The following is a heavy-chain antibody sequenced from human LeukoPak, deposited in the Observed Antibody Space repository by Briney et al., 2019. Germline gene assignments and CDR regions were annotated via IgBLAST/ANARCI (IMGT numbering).Heavy chain of an antibody. V-gene: IGHV3-53*01. D-gene: IGHD6-19*01. Sequence: SGGSLGLSCAASGFTVSNNYMSWVRQAPGKGLEWVSVIYSGGSTYSADSVKGRFTISRDNSKNTLYLQMNSLRAEDTAVYYCARDFLGSSGWYRYFDYWGQGTLVAVSS. CDR3: ARDFLGSSGWYRYFDY. J-gene: IGHJ4*02. CDR2: IYSGGST. CDR1: GFTVSNNY.